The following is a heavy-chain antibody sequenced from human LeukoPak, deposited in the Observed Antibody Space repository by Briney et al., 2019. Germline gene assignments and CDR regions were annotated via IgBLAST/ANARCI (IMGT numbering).Heavy chain of an antibody. V-gene: IGHV3-23*01. CDR3: AKGGRSSSWYGVFDY. Sequence: GGSLRLSCAASGFTFSSYAMSWVRQAPGKWLEWVSAISGSGGSTYYADSVKGRFTISRDNSKNTLYLQMNSLRAEDTAVYYCAKGGRSSSWYGVFDYWGQGTLVTVSS. CDR1: GFTFSSYA. D-gene: IGHD6-13*01. J-gene: IGHJ4*02. CDR2: ISGSGGST.